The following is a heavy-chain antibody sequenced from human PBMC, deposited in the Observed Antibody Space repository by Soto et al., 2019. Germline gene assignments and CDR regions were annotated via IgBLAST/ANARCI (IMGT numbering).Heavy chain of an antibody. D-gene: IGHD3-3*01. J-gene: IGHJ6*02. CDR1: GYSITGYY. Sequence: GASVRLAWKAVGYSITGYYMHWVRQTPRQGVEGMGWINPNSGGTNYAQKSQGWVTRTRETSISTAYMELSRLRSDDTAVYYCARTTPTLYDFWSGPDDYYCGMDVWGQGTTVTVS. V-gene: IGHV1-2*04. CDR2: INPNSGGT. CDR3: ARTTPTLYDFWSGPDDYYCGMDV.